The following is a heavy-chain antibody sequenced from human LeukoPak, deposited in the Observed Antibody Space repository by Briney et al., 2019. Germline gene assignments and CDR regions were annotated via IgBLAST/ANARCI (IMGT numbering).Heavy chain of an antibody. CDR3: ARRSEKYSSSSREYYFDY. J-gene: IGHJ4*02. CDR2: IIPIFGTP. V-gene: IGHV1-69*05. Sequence: GASVKVSYKASGGTFSSYAISWVRQAPGQGLEWMGGIIPIFGTPNYAQKFQGRVTITTDESTSTAYMELSSLRSEDTAVYYCARRSEKYSSSSREYYFDYWGQGTLVTVSS. D-gene: IGHD6-6*01. CDR1: GGTFSSYA.